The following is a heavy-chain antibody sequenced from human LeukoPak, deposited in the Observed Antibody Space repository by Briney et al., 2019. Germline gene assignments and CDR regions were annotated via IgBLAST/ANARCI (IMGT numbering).Heavy chain of an antibody. D-gene: IGHD3-22*01. CDR1: GYSFTSYW. J-gene: IGHJ6*02. V-gene: IGHV5-10-1*01. CDR3: ARHPNYDSSGYYSPYYYYGMDV. CDR2: IDPSDSYT. Sequence: GESLKISCKGSGYSFTSYWISWVRQMPGKGLEWMGRIDPSDSYTNYSPSFQGHVIISADKSISTAYLQWSSLKASDTAMYYCARHPNYDSSGYYSPYYYYGMDVWGQGTTVTVSS.